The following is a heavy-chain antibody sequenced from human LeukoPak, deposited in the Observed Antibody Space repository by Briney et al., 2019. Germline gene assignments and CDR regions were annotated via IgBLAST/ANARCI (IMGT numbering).Heavy chain of an antibody. CDR3: ASTPPLDY. J-gene: IGHJ4*02. CDR2: IIPILGIA. CDR1: GGTFISYA. V-gene: IGHV1-69*04. Sequence: SVKVSCKASGGTFISYAISWVRQAPGQGLEWMGRIIPILGIANYAQKFQGRVTITADKSTSTAYMELSSLRSEDTAVYYCASTPPLDYWGQGTLVTVSS. D-gene: IGHD3-16*02.